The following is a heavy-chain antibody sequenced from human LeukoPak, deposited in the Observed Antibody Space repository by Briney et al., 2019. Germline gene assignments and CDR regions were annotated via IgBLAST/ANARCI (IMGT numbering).Heavy chain of an antibody. J-gene: IGHJ5*02. CDR2: ISGSGGST. CDR1: GFTFSSYA. CDR3: AKELYYDSSGYYPNWFDP. V-gene: IGHV3-23*01. D-gene: IGHD3-22*01. Sequence: PGGSLRLSCAASGFTFSSYAMSWVRQAPGKGLEWVSAISGSGGSTYYADSVKGRFTISRDNSKNTLYLQMNSLRAEDTAVYYCAKELYYDSSGYYPNWFDPWGQGTLVTVSS.